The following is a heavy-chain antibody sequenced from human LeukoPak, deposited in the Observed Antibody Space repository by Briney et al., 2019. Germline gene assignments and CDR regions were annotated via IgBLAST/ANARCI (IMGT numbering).Heavy chain of an antibody. CDR3: AREAAGIDY. V-gene: IGHV3-30-3*01. CDR2: ISYDGSNK. J-gene: IGHJ4*02. D-gene: IGHD6-13*01. CDR1: GFSFNRYA. Sequence: GGSLRLSCAASGFSFNRYAMHWVRQAPGKGLEWVAVISYDGSNKYYADSVKGRFTISRDNSKNTLYLQMNSLRAEDTAVYYCAREAAGIDYWGQRTLVTVSS.